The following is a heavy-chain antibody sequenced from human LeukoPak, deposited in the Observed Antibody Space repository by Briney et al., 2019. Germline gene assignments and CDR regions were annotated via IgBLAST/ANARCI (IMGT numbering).Heavy chain of an antibody. Sequence: GGSLRLSCAASGFTFNSYAMSWVRQAPGQGLEWVSSIIGSGGTTHYADSVKGRFTISRDNSRNTLYLQMNSLRAEDTAVYYCAKYQQAYFDYWGQRTLVTVSP. CDR2: IIGSGGTT. CDR3: AKYQQAYFDY. CDR1: GFTFNSYA. D-gene: IGHD2-2*01. V-gene: IGHV3-23*01. J-gene: IGHJ4*02.